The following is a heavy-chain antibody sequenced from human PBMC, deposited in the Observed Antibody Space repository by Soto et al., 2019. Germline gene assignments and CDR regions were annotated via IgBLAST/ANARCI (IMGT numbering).Heavy chain of an antibody. CDR1: GFSLSTSGVG. CDR3: AHRRSYYDSSGLDY. D-gene: IGHD3-22*01. CDR2: IYWDDDK. V-gene: IGHV2-5*02. Sequence: KESGPTLVKPTQTLTLTCTFSGFSLSTSGVGVGWIRQPPGKALEWLALIYWDDDKRYSPSLKSRLTITKDTSKNQVVLTMTNMDPVDTATYYCAHRRSYYDSSGLDYWGQGTLVTVSS. J-gene: IGHJ4*02.